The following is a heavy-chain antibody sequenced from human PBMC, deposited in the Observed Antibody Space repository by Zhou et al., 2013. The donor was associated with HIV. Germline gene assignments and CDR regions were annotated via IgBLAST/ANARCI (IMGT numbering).Heavy chain of an antibody. D-gene: IGHD6-19*01. CDR2: IYSSGKA. Sequence: VQLQESGPGLVKPSETLSLTCTVSGDSINSRYWSWIRQPAGKALEWIGRIYSSGKANYNPSLKSRVSLSVDTSKNQFSLKLNSVTAADTAVYYCARCGEDVAGTVYDYYYYGMDVWGQGTTVTGLL. V-gene: IGHV4-4*07. CDR1: GDSINSRY. J-gene: IGHJ6*02. CDR3: ARCGEDVAGTVYDYYYYGMDV.